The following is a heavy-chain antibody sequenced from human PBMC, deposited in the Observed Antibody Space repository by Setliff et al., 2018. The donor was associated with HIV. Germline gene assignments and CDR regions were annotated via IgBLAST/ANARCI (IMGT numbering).Heavy chain of an antibody. J-gene: IGHJ4*02. CDR2: SYPGST. CDR1: GGSIISDIFY. CDR3: ARYTVGSMVDY. D-gene: IGHD5-12*01. V-gene: IGHV4-39*01. Sequence: PSETLSLTCSVSGGSIISDIFYWGWIRQPPGKGLEWMGSSYPGSTKCNPSLRSRLTISLDSPTNQFSVTLSSVTAADTAMYYCARYTVGSMVDYWGPGTLVTVSS.